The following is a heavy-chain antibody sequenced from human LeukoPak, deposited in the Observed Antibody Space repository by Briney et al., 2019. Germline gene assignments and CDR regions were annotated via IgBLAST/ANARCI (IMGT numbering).Heavy chain of an antibody. CDR2: MNPNSGNT. D-gene: IGHD3-22*01. CDR3: ARATDSSGYPGYYYYMDV. J-gene: IGHJ6*03. CDR1: GYTFTSYD. V-gene: IGHV1-8*01. Sequence: ASVKVSCKASGYTFTSYDINWVRQATGQGLEWMGWMNPNSGNTGYAQKFQSRVTMTRNTSISTAYMGLSSLRSEDTAVYYCARATDSSGYPGYYYYMDVWGKGTTVTVSS.